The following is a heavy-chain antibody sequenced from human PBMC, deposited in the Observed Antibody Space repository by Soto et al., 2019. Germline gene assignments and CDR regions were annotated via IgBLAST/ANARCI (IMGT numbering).Heavy chain of an antibody. CDR1: GGSFSGYY. Sequence: SETLSLTCAVYGGSFSGYYWSWIRQPPGKGLEWIGEINHSGSTNYNPSLKSRVTISVDTSKNQFSLKLSSVTAADTAVYYCATTYCGGDCYSFYIHPWGQDTPVTV. CDR2: INHSGST. J-gene: IGHJ1*01. CDR3: ATTYCGGDCYSFYIHP. D-gene: IGHD2-21*02. V-gene: IGHV4-34*01.